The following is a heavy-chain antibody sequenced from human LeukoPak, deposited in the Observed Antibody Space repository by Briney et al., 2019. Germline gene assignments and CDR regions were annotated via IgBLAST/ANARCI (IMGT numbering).Heavy chain of an antibody. J-gene: IGHJ4*02. V-gene: IGHV3-23*01. D-gene: IGHD3-9*01. CDR3: AKDLKRRYYDILTGYPFDY. CDR1: GFTFSSHA. Sequence: GGSLRLSCAASGFTFSSHAMSWVRQAPGKGLEWVSAISGSGGSTYYADSVKGRFTISRDNSKNTLYLRMNSLRAEDTAVYYCAKDLKRRYYDILTGYPFDYWGQGTLVTVSS. CDR2: ISGSGGST.